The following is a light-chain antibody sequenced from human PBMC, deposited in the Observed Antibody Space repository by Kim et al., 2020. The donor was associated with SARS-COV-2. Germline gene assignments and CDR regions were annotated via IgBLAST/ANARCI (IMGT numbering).Light chain of an antibody. CDR1: ELVTSTN. J-gene: IGKJ4*01. CDR2: GAS. CDR3: QQYGSSLLT. Sequence: SPGERATLSCRASELVTSTNLAWYQHKPGQAPRLLIYGASSRATGIPDRFSGSGSETDFTLTISRLEPEDFAVYYCQQYGSSLLTFGGGTKVDIK. V-gene: IGKV3-20*01.